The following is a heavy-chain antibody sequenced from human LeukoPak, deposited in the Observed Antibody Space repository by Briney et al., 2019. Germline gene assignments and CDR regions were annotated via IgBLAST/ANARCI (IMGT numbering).Heavy chain of an antibody. J-gene: IGHJ4*02. D-gene: IGHD2-2*01. CDR2: MHYSGST. CDR1: GGSISSGGYY. CDR3: ARVKGYCSSTSCYLTSPFFEYYFDY. V-gene: IGHV4-31*03. Sequence: SETLSLTCTVSGGSISSGGYYWSWVRQHPGKGLEWIGYMHYSGSTYYNPSLKSRTTISVDTSRSQFSLKLSSVTAADTAVYYCARVKGYCSSTSCYLTSPFFEYYFDYWGQGTLVTVSS.